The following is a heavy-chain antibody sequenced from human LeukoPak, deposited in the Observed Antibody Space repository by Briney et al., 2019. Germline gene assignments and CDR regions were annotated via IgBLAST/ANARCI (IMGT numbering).Heavy chain of an antibody. J-gene: IGHJ4*02. CDR1: GFTFSDYY. Sequence: GGSLRLSCAASGFTFSDYYMSWIRQAPGKGLEWVSYISSSGSTIYYADSVKGRFTISRDNAKNSLYLQMNSLRAEDTAVYYCARADIYCSGGSFYLDYWGQGTLVTVSS. CDR3: ARADIYCSGGSFYLDY. D-gene: IGHD2-15*01. CDR2: ISSSGSTI. V-gene: IGHV3-11*01.